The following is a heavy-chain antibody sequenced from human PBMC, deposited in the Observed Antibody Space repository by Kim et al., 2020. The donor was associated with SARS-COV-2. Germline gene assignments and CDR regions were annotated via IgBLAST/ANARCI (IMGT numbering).Heavy chain of an antibody. CDR3: ARLVYHRYGYYYYYGMDV. CDR1: GYSFTSYW. D-gene: IGHD5-18*01. CDR2: IYPGDSDT. Sequence: GESLKISCKGSGYSFTSYWIGWVRQMPGKGLEWMGIIYPGDSDTRYSPSFQGQVTISADKSISTAYLQWSSLKASDTAMYYCARLVYHRYGYYYYYGMDVWGQGTTVTVSS. V-gene: IGHV5-51*01. J-gene: IGHJ6*02.